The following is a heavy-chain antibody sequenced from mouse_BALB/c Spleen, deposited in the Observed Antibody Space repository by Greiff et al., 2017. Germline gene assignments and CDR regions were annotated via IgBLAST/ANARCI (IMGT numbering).Heavy chain of an antibody. Sequence: EVQLQESGGGLVKPGGSLKLSCAASGFTFSDYYMYWVRQTPEKRLEWVATISDGGSYTYYPDSVKGRFTISRDNAKNNLYLQMSSLKSEDTAMYYCARSDGYYAMDYWGQGTSVTVSS. J-gene: IGHJ4*01. V-gene: IGHV5-4*02. CDR2: ISDGGSYT. CDR1: GFTFSDYY. D-gene: IGHD2-3*01. CDR3: ARSDGYYAMDY.